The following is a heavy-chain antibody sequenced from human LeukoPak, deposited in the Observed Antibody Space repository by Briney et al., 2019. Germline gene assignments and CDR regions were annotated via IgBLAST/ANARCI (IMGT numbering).Heavy chain of an antibody. CDR3: ARVPPRYCSGGSCSPFDY. CDR2: IIPIFGTA. V-gene: IGHV1-69*01. Sequence: SVKVSCKASGGTFSSYAISWVRQAPGQGLEWMGGIIPIFGTANYAQKFQGRVTITADESTSTAYMELSSLRSEDTAVYYCARVPPRYCSGGSCSPFDYWGQGTLVTVSS. D-gene: IGHD2-15*01. J-gene: IGHJ4*02. CDR1: GGTFSSYA.